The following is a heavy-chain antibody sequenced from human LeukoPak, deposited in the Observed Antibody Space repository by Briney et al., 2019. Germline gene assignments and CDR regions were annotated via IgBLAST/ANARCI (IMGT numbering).Heavy chain of an antibody. V-gene: IGHV4-38-2*02. CDR3: ARDRSSSSEDY. CDR1: GYSISSGYY. D-gene: IGHD6-13*01. CDR2: IFHTGST. Sequence: SETLSLTCTVSGYSISSGYYWAWIRQPPGKGLEWIGSIFHTGSTYHNPSLKSRVTISVDTSKNQFSLKLNSVTAADTAAYYCARDRSSSSEDYWGQGTLVTVSS. J-gene: IGHJ4*02.